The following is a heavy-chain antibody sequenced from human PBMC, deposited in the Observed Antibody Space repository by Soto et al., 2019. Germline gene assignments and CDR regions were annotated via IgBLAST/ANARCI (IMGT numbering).Heavy chain of an antibody. V-gene: IGHV6-1*01. J-gene: IGHJ6*02. D-gene: IGHD6-19*01. Sequence: QSHSLPCAISGDSVSSNSAAWNWIRQSASRGLEWLGRTYYRSKWYNDYAVSVKSRITINPDTSKNQFSLQLNSVTPEDTAVYYCARGRREWLSNYYGMDVWGQGTTVTVS. CDR3: ARGRREWLSNYYGMDV. CDR1: GDSVSSNSAA. CDR2: TYYRSKWYN.